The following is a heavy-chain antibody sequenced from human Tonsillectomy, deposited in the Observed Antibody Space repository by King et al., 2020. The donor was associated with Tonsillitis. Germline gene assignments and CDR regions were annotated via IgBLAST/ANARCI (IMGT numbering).Heavy chain of an antibody. CDR3: ARAEAGVQY. CDR2: IYHTGST. Sequence: VQLQESGPGLVKPSETLSLTCSVSGYSINSGYYWAWIRLPPGKGLEWIGAIYHTGSTYYIPSLETRVTMSVDTSKNQFSLNLASVTAADTAIYYCARAEAGVQYWGQGSLVTVSS. V-gene: IGHV4-38-2*02. CDR1: GYSINSGYY. D-gene: IGHD6-19*01. J-gene: IGHJ4*02.